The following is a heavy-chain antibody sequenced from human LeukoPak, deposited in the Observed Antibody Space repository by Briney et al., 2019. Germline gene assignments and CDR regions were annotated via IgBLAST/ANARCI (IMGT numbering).Heavy chain of an antibody. V-gene: IGHV3-66*01. Sequence: GGSLRLSCAASGFTVSNNYMIWIRQAPGKGPEWVSLIYSEGTTSYADSVKGRFTISRDNSKNTLYLQMNSLRAEDTAMYYCARVRIGGYCGGDCYSPDYWGQGTLVTVSS. J-gene: IGHJ4*02. CDR1: GFTVSNNY. D-gene: IGHD2-21*02. CDR3: ARVRIGGYCGGDCYSPDY. CDR2: IYSEGTT.